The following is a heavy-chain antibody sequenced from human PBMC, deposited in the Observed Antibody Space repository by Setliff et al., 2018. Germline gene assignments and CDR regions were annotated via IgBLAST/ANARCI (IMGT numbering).Heavy chain of an antibody. CDR2: VYSNVGT. J-gene: IGHJ4*02. CDR3: ARAPRYFDPTGSYFDY. V-gene: IGHV4-4*07. CDR1: GGSINNYY. Sequence: SETLSLTCTVSGGSINNYYWSWIRQPAGKGLEWIGRVYSNVGTNFNPSLKSRVTMSVDASKNQISLKLMSVTAADTAVYYCARAPRYFDPTGSYFDYWGQGTLVTV. D-gene: IGHD3-9*01.